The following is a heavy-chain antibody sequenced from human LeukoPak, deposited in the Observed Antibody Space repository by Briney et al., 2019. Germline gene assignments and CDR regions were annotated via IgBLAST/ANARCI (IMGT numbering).Heavy chain of an antibody. CDR1: GYTFTAFH. Sequence: ASVKVSCKASGYTFTAFHLHWVRQAPGQGLEWMERIKPNNGDTSYAQKFQGRVTMTRDTSLSTIYMELNSLRSDDTAVYYCARGYNSGYEYWGQGTLVTVSS. D-gene: IGHD1-14*01. V-gene: IGHV1-2*06. J-gene: IGHJ4*02. CDR2: IKPNNGDT. CDR3: ARGYNSGYEY.